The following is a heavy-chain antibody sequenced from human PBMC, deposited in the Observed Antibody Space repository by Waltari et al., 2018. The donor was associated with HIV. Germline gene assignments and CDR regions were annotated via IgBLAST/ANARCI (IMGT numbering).Heavy chain of an antibody. Sequence: QVQLQQWGAGLLKPSETLSLTCAVYGGSFSGYYWSWIRQPPGKGLEWIGEINHSGSTNYNPSLKSRVTISVDTSKNQFSLKLSSVTAADTAVYYCARGGLLWFGELPDYWGQGTLVTVSS. D-gene: IGHD3-10*01. CDR2: INHSGST. V-gene: IGHV4-34*01. J-gene: IGHJ4*02. CDR1: GGSFSGYY. CDR3: ARGGLLWFGELPDY.